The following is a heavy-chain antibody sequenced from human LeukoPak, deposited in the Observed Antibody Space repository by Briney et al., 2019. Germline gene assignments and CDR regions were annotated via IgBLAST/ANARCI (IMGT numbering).Heavy chain of an antibody. CDR3: ARVPGDYGWFGNYYYMDV. CDR2: INAYNGNT. D-gene: IGHD4-17*01. CDR1: GYTFTSYG. V-gene: IGHV1-18*01. J-gene: IGHJ6*03. Sequence: ASVKVSCKASGYTFTSYGISWVRQAPGQGLEWMGWINAYNGNTNYAQKLQGRVTMTTDTSTSTAYMELRSLRSDDTAVYYCARVPGDYGWFGNYYYMDVWGKGTTVTVSS.